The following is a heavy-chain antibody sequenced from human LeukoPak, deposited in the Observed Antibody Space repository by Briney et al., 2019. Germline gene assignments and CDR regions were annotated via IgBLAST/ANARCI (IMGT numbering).Heavy chain of an antibody. V-gene: IGHV3-23*01. CDR1: VLTYCSYA. J-gene: IGHJ4*02. Sequence: GGSLRLLCAASVLTYCSYAMRWVRQASGGGRECVSIIRYNGRSTLDADYGKGRFTIFREHSKHTSYLQMNNLRVDDMAVYYCAKDPYSGSPRGCDYWGQGTLVAASS. CDR2: IRYNGRST. CDR3: AKDPYSGSPRGCDY. D-gene: IGHD1-26*01.